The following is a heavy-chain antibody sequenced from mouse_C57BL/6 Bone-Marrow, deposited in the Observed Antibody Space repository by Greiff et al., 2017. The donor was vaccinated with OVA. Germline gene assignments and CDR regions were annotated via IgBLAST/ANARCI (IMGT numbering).Heavy chain of an antibody. CDR1: GYTFTDYN. CDR3: ARIRGGYWYFDV. V-gene: IGHV1-22*01. Sequence: VQLKQSGPELVKPGASVKMSCKASGYTFTDYNMHWVKQSHGKSLEWIGYINPNNGGTSYNQKFKGKATLTVNKSSSTAYMELRSLTSEDSAVYYCARIRGGYWYFDVWGTGTTVTVSS. J-gene: IGHJ1*03. CDR2: INPNNGGT.